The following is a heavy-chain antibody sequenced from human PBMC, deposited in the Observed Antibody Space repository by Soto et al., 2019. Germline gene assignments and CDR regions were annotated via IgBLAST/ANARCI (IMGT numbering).Heavy chain of an antibody. CDR3: AREELTTVTTRILDY. CDR1: GFTFSDHY. J-gene: IGHJ4*02. D-gene: IGHD4-17*01. V-gene: IGHV3-72*01. Sequence: EVQLVESGGGLVQPGGSLRLSCAASGFTFSDHYMDWVRQAPGKGLEWVGRTRNKANSYTTEYAASVKGRFTISRDDSKNSLYLQMNSLKTEDTAVYYCAREELTTVTTRILDYWGQGTLVTVSS. CDR2: TRNKANSYTT.